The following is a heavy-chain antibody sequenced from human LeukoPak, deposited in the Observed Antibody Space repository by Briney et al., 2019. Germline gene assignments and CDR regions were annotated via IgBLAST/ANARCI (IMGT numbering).Heavy chain of an antibody. D-gene: IGHD6-19*01. CDR2: IYYSGST. CDR1: GGSISRYY. V-gene: IGHV4-59*01. CDR3: AREIAVAGHFDY. J-gene: IGHJ4*02. Sequence: SETLSLTCTVSGGSISRYYWSWLRQPPGKGLEGIGYIYYSGSTNYNPSLKSRVTISVDTSKNQFSLKLSSVTAADTAVYYCAREIAVAGHFDYWGQGTLVTVSS.